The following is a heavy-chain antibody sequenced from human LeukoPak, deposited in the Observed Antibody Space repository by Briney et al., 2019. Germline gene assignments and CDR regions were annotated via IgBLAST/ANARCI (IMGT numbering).Heavy chain of an antibody. V-gene: IGHV3-21*06. CDR3: ARAGPNHAFDI. Sequence: PGGSLRLSCAASGFTFSSYTMNWVRQAPGKGLEWVSSISSSSTYIYYADSVKGRFTISRDNARNTVYLQMNSLRDEDTAVYYCARAGPNHAFDIWGQGTMVTVSA. D-gene: IGHD1-14*01. CDR1: GFTFSSYT. CDR2: ISSSSTYI. J-gene: IGHJ3*02.